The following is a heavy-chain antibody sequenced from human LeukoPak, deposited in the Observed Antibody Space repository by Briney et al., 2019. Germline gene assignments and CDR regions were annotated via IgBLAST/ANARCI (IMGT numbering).Heavy chain of an antibody. CDR2: ISVYNGNT. J-gene: IGHJ6*02. D-gene: IGHD3-10*01. CDR1: GYTFTSYG. Sequence: ASVKVSCKASGYTFTSYGISWVRQAPGQGLEWMGWISVYNGNTNYAQKLQGRVTMTTDTSTSTAYMELRSLRSDDTAVYYCARGAYYGSGSGDYYYYGMDVWGQGTTVTVSS. V-gene: IGHV1-18*01. CDR3: ARGAYYGSGSGDYYYYGMDV.